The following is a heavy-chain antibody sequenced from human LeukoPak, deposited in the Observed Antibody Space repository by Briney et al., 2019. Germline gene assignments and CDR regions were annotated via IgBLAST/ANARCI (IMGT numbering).Heavy chain of an antibody. Sequence: QPGGSLRLSCTTSGFTFSSYGMHWVRQAPGKGLEWVAFIRYDGSNKYHADSVKGRFTISRDNSKNTLYLQMNSLRAEDTAVYYCARGPSGYHNTGGQGTLVTVSS. J-gene: IGHJ4*02. D-gene: IGHD5-12*01. V-gene: IGHV3-30*02. CDR1: GFTFSSYG. CDR3: ARGPSGYHNT. CDR2: IRYDGSNK.